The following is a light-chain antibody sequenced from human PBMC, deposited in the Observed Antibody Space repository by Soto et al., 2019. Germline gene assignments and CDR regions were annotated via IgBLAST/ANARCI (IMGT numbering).Light chain of an antibody. CDR3: SSYTSSSIPYV. CDR2: DVS. Sequence: QSALTQPASVSGSPGQSXTISCTGTNSDVGGYNFVSWYQQHPGKAPKLMIYDVSNRPSGVSNRFSGSKSGNTASLNISGLQAEDEADYYCSSYTSSSIPYVFGIGTKLTVL. J-gene: IGLJ1*01. V-gene: IGLV2-14*01. CDR1: NSDVGGYNF.